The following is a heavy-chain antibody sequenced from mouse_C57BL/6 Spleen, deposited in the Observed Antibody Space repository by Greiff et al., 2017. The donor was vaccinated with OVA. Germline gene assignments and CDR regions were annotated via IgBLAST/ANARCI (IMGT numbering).Heavy chain of an antibody. CDR1: GYTFTDYE. CDR3: TRKLAYYFDY. V-gene: IGHV1-15*01. Sequence: VQLQESGAELVRPGASVTLSCKASGYTFTDYEMHWVKQTPVHGLEWIGAIDPETGGTDYDQKFKGQAILTADKSSSTSYMELRSLTSEDSAVYYCTRKLAYYFDYWGQGTTLTVSS. CDR2: IDPETGGT. D-gene: IGHD4-1*01. J-gene: IGHJ2*01.